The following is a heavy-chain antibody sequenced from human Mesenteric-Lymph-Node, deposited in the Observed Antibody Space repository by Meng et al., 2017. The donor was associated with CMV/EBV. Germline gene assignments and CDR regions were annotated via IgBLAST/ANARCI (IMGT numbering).Heavy chain of an antibody. V-gene: IGHV1-69*04. Sequence: FSSDVISWVRQAPGQGLEWMGRIIPILGIANYAQKFQGRVTISADKSTSTVYMELNSLRSEDTAVYYCARDLGGGFSGPASDYGMDVWGQGTTVTVSS. J-gene: IGHJ6*02. CDR1: FSSDV. CDR2: IIPILGIA. D-gene: IGHD5-12*01. CDR3: ARDLGGGFSGPASDYGMDV.